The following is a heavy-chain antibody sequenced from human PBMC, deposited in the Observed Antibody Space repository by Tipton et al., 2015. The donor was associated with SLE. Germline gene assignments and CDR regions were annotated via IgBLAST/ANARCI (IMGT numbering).Heavy chain of an antibody. CDR3: ARDRRVVPTIDFYYYGKDV. J-gene: IGHJ6*02. Sequence: TLSLTCTVSGGSIGSGSYYWSWIRQPAGKGLEWIGRIYTSGSTYYKPSLRSRVTISVDTSKNQFSLKLTSVTAADTAVYYCARDRRVVPTIDFYYYGKDVWGQGTTVTVSS. V-gene: IGHV4-61*02. CDR1: GGSIGSGSYY. CDR2: IYTSGST. D-gene: IGHD5-12*01.